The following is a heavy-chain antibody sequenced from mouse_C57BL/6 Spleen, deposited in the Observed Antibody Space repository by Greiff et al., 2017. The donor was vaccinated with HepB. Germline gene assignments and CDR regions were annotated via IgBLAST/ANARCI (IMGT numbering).Heavy chain of an antibody. D-gene: IGHD2-5*01. Sequence: EVQLQQSGPELVKPGASVKMSCKASGYTFTDYNMHWVKQSHGKSLEWIGYINTNNGGTSYNQKFKGKATLTVNKSSSTAYMELRSLTSEDSAVYYCARDSNQLYYYAMDYWGQGTSVTVSS. CDR3: ARDSNQLYYYAMDY. V-gene: IGHV1-22*01. CDR2: INTNNGGT. J-gene: IGHJ4*01. CDR1: GYTFTDYN.